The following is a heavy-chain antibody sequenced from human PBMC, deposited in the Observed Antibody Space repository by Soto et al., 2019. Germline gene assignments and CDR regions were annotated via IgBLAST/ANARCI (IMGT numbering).Heavy chain of an antibody. D-gene: IGHD6-13*01. Sequence: VASVKVSCKASGYTFTSYYMHWVRQAPGQGLEWMGIINPSGGSTSYAQKFQGRVTMTRDTSTSTVYMELSSLRSEDTAVYYCARDRGGAAAGPKWAFDIWGQGTMVTVSS. CDR3: ARDRGGAAAGPKWAFDI. CDR2: INPSGGST. CDR1: GYTFTSYY. J-gene: IGHJ3*02. V-gene: IGHV1-46*01.